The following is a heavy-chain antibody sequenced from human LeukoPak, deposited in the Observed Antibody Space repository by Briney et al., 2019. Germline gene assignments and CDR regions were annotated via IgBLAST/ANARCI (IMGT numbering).Heavy chain of an antibody. J-gene: IGHJ3*02. CDR2: INPNSRGT. D-gene: IGHD5-18*01. V-gene: IGHV1-2*02. CDR1: GYTFTDYY. CDR3: ARRAREYSHDAFDI. Sequence: ASVKVSCKASGYTFTDYYMHWVRQAPGQGLEWMGWINPNSRGTDSAQKFQGRFFTTRDTSISTAYMELSRLRSDDTAVYYCARRAREYSHDAFDIWGQGTMVTVSS.